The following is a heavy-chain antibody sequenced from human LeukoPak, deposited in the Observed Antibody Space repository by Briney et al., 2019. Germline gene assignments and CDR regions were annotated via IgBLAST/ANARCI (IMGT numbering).Heavy chain of an antibody. CDR2: INPNSGGT. CDR3: ARGAGRLGELSLYY. V-gene: IGHV1-2*06. D-gene: IGHD3-16*02. Sequence: ASVKVSCKASGYTFIGYYMHWVRQAPGQGLEWMGRINPNSGGTNYAQKFQGRVTMTRDTSISTAYMELSRLRSDDTAVYYCARGAGRLGELSLYYWGQGTLVTVSS. CDR1: GYTFIGYY. J-gene: IGHJ4*02.